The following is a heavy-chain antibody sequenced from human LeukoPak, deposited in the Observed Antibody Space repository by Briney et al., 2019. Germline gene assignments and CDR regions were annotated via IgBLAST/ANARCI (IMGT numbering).Heavy chain of an antibody. CDR1: GYTFTSYY. V-gene: IGHV1-46*01. Sequence: ASVTVSCKASGYTFTSYYMHWVRQAPGQGLEWMGIVNPTSGSTSYTQKFQGRVTMTRDMSTSTVYMELSSLRSEDTAVYYCARSPSGFHRYGNAFDIWGQGTMVTVSS. CDR3: ARSPSGFHRYGNAFDI. J-gene: IGHJ3*02. D-gene: IGHD3-22*01. CDR2: VNPTSGST.